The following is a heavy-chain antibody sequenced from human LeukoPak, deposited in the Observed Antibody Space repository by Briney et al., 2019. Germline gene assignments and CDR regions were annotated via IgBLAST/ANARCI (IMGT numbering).Heavy chain of an antibody. CDR3: ATYRIQLWLRPDY. Sequence: SETLSLTCTVSGGSINSGDYYWSWIRQPPGKGLEWIGYIYHSGSTYYNPSLKSRVTISVDRSKNQFSLKLSSVTAADTAVYYCATYRIQLWLRPDYWGQGTLVTVSS. CDR1: GGSINSGDYY. CDR2: IYHSGST. V-gene: IGHV4-30-4*01. D-gene: IGHD5-18*01. J-gene: IGHJ4*02.